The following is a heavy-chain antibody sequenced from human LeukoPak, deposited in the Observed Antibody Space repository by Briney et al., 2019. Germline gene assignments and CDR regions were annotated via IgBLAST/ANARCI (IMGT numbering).Heavy chain of an antibody. V-gene: IGHV1-2*02. D-gene: IGHD5-18*01. CDR3: ARGDGYSYGYLGY. J-gene: IGHJ4*02. CDR2: INPNSGSR. CDR1: GYTFTGYY. Sequence: GGSVKVTRQAFGYTFTGYYMHWVRQAPGHGLEWMGWINPNSGSRSYAQKLQGRVTMTRDTSISTAYMELSRLKSDDTAVYYCARGDGYSYGYLGYWGQGTLVTLSS.